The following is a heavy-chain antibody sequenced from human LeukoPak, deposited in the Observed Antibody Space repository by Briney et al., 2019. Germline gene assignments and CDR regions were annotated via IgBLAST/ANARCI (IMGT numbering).Heavy chain of an antibody. V-gene: IGHV4-4*02. Sequence: SGTLSLTCAVSGGSISSSNWWNWVRQPPGEGLEWIGEIYHSGSTNYNPSLKSRVTISLDKSKNQFSLKLSSVTAADTAVYYCARSRYGDYDYWGQGTLVTVSS. CDR2: IYHSGST. CDR3: ARSRYGDYDY. J-gene: IGHJ4*02. CDR1: GGSISSSNW. D-gene: IGHD4-17*01.